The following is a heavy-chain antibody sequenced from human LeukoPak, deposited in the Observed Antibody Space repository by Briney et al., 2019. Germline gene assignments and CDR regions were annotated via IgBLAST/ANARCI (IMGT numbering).Heavy chain of an antibody. D-gene: IGHD3-3*01. CDR3: ARAYDFWSGYDP. V-gene: IGHV4-59*01. Sequence: SETLSLTCTVSVGSISSYYWSWIRQPPGEGLEWMGYIYYSVSTNYNPSLKSRVTISVDTSKNQFSLKLSSVTAADTAVYYCARAYDFWSGYDPWGQGTLVTVSS. J-gene: IGHJ5*02. CDR1: VGSISSYY. CDR2: IYYSVST.